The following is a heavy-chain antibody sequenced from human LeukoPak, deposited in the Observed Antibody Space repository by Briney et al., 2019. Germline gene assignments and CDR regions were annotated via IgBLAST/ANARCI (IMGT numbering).Heavy chain of an antibody. Sequence: SETLSLTCTVSGDSISKYYCYWIRQPQGKGLEWIGHIYDSGSLNYNHSLNSRITISLDTSKNQCSLQLYSVTTADTAVYYCAGAPRGVGWFDPWGQGTLVTVSS. CDR1: GDSISKYY. CDR2: IYDSGSL. J-gene: IGHJ5*02. CDR3: AGAPRGVGWFDP. V-gene: IGHV4-59*01. D-gene: IGHD2-8*02.